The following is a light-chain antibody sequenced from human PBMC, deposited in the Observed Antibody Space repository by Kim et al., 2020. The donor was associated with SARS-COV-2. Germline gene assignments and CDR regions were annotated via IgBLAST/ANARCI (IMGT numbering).Light chain of an antibody. CDR2: KSS. J-gene: IGKJ2*01. Sequence: DIQMTQSPSTLSASVGDRVTITCRASQTMSTWLAWYQQKPRRAPKLLIHKSSSLQSGVPSRFSGSGSGTEFTLTISSLQSDDFATYYCQQYNSHPYTFGQGTKLEI. CDR3: QQYNSHPYT. V-gene: IGKV1-5*03. CDR1: QTMSTW.